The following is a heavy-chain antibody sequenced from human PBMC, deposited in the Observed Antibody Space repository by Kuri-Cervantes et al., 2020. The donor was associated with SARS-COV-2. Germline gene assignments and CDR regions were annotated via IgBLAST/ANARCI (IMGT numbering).Heavy chain of an antibody. Sequence: SQTLAHICAVLGGYFSGHYWSWIRQPPGKGLEWIGEINHSGSTNYNSSLKSRVTISVDTSKNQFSLKLSSVTDADTAVYYCARWPRSGYLASYYYYGMDVWGQGTTVTVSS. V-gene: IGHV4-34*01. J-gene: IGHJ6*02. CDR3: ARWPRSGYLASYYYYGMDV. D-gene: IGHD3-22*01. CDR1: GGYFSGHY. CDR2: INHSGST.